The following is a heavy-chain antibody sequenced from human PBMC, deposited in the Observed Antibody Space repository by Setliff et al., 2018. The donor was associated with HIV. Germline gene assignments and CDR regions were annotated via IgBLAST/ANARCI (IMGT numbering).Heavy chain of an antibody. D-gene: IGHD2-15*01. Sequence: ASVKVSCKASGYTFTSYDINWVRRATGQGLEWMGWMNPNSGNRGYAQKFQGRVTMTRITSISTAYMELSGLRSEDTAVYYCVVPAAVGAPDAFDIWGQGTKVTVSS. CDR1: GYTFTSYD. J-gene: IGHJ3*02. V-gene: IGHV1-8*02. CDR3: VVPAAVGAPDAFDI. CDR2: MNPNSGNR.